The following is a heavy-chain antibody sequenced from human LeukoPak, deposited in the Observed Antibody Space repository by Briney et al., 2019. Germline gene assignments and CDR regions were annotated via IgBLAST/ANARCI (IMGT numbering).Heavy chain of an antibody. CDR1: GFTFSRYA. D-gene: IGHD6-19*01. J-gene: IGHJ6*03. CDR2: ISGSGGST. V-gene: IGHV3-23*01. Sequence: GGSLRLSCAASGFTFSRYAMSWVRQAPGKGLEWVSAISGSGGSTYYADSVKGRFTISRDNSKNTLYLQMNSLRAEDTAVYYCAKPPKAAVAGMVVDYYYYMDVRGKGTTVTVSS. CDR3: AKPPKAAVAGMVVDYYYYMDV.